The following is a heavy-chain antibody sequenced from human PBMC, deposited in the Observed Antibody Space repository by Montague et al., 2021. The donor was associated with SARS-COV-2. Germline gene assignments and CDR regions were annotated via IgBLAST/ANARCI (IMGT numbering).Heavy chain of an antibody. CDR1: GYSISSGYY. CDR2: IYHSGST. J-gene: IGHJ4*02. V-gene: IGHV4-38-2*02. Sequence: SETRSLTCTVSGYSISSGYYWGWIRQPPGKGLEWIGSIYHSGSTYYNPSLKRRVTISVDTSKNKFSLKLSSVTAADTAVYYCARDVRYYDFWSGRAQTSPDYWGQGTLVTVSS. D-gene: IGHD3-3*01. CDR3: ARDVRYYDFWSGRAQTSPDY.